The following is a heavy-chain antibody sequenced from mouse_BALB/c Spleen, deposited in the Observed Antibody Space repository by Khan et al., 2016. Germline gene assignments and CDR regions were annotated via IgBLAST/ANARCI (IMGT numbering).Heavy chain of an antibody. CDR1: GYTFTSYW. D-gene: IGHD2-3*01. V-gene: IGHV1-7*01. Sequence: QVQLKESGAELAKPGASVKMSCKASGYTFTSYWMHWVKQRPGQGLEWIGYINPSTGYTEYNQKFKDKATLTADKSSSTAYRQVSSLTSGESAVNYCARYDGGFAYWGQGTLVTVTA. CDR3: ARYDGGFAY. J-gene: IGHJ3*01. CDR2: INPSTGYT.